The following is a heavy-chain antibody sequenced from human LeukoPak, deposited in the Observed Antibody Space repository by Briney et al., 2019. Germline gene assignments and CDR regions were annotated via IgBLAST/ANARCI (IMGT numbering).Heavy chain of an antibody. J-gene: IGHJ3*02. CDR2: ISYDGSNK. CDR1: GFTFSSYG. D-gene: IGHD4-17*01. CDR3: AKLPTVTTPSDAFDI. V-gene: IGHV3-30*18. Sequence: GALRLSCAASGFTFSSYGMHWVRQAPGKGLEWVAVISYDGSNKYYADSVKGRFTISRDNSKNTLYLQMNSLRAEDTAVYYCAKLPTVTTPSDAFDIWGRGTMVTVSS.